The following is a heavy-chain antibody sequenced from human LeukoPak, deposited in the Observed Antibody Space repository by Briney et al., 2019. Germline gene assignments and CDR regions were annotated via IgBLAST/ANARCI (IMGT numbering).Heavy chain of an antibody. CDR2: IRAYNGNT. CDR3: ARVLYYYDSSGRIGAFDI. Sequence: ASVKVSCKASGYTFTSYGISWVRQAPGQGLEWMGWIRAYNGNTNYAQKLQGRVTMTTDTFTSTAYMELRGLRSDDTAVYYCARVLYYYDSSGRIGAFDIWGEGTMVTVSS. D-gene: IGHD3-22*01. V-gene: IGHV1-18*01. J-gene: IGHJ3*02. CDR1: GYTFTSYG.